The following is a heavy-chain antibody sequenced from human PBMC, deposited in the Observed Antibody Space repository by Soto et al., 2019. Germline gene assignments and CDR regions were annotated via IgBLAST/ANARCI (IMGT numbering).Heavy chain of an antibody. Sequence: GGSLRLSCAASGFTFSSYAMHWVRQAPGKGLEWVAVISYDGSNKYYADSVKGRFTISRDNSKNTLYLQMNSLRAEDTAVYYWARDSLGDGMDGWGQGITVTVSS. CDR3: ARDSLGDGMDG. J-gene: IGHJ6*02. V-gene: IGHV3-30-3*01. CDR1: GFTFSSYA. CDR2: ISYDGSNK.